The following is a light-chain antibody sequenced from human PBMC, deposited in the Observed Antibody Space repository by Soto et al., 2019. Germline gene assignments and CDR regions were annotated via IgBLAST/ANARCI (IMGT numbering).Light chain of an antibody. CDR2: EGS. CDR1: SSDVGSDNL. V-gene: IGLV2-23*01. CDR3: CSYAGGNTVFWV. Sequence: QSALTQPASVSGSPGQSITISCTGTSSDVGSDNLVSWYQQHPGKAPKLMVYEGSKRPSGVSNRFSGSKSGNTASLTISGLQAEDEADYYCCSYAGGNTVFWVFGGGTKVTVL. J-gene: IGLJ3*02.